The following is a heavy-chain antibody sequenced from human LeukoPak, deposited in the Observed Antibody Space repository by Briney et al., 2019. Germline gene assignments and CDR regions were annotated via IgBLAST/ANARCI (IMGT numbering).Heavy chain of an antibody. V-gene: IGHV1-2*02. Sequence: ASVKVSCKASGYTFTGYYMHWVRQAPGQGLEWMGWINPNSGGTNYAQKFQGRVTMTRDTSISTAYMELSRLRSDDTAVYYCARWVVGPLGYRSSTSCYPDYWGQGTLVTVSS. J-gene: IGHJ4*02. CDR3: ARWVVGPLGYRSSTSCYPDY. CDR2: INPNSGGT. CDR1: GYTFTGYY. D-gene: IGHD2-2*01.